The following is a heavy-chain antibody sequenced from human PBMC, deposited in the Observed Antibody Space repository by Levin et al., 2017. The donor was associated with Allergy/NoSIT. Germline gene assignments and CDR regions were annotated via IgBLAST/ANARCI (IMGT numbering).Heavy chain of an antibody. V-gene: IGHV3-30-3*01. Sequence: GESLKISCAASGFTFSSYAMHWVRQAPGKGLEWVAVISYDGSNKYYADSVKGRFTISRDNSKNTSYLQMNSLRAEDTAGYYGARVGVDSSGYYPYYYGMDVWGQGTTVTVSS. CDR1: GFTFSSYA. CDR3: ARVGVDSSGYYPYYYGMDV. CDR2: ISYDGSNK. D-gene: IGHD3-22*01. J-gene: IGHJ6*02.